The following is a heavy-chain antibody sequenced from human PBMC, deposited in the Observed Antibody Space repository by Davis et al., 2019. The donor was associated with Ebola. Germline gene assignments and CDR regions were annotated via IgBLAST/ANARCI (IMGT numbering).Heavy chain of an antibody. V-gene: IGHV4-39*07. Sequence: SETLSLTCTVSGGSISSSSYYWGWIRQPPGKGLEWIGSIYYSGSTYYNPSLKSRVTISVDTSKNQFSLKLSSVTAADTAVYYCARHQYCSSTSCYLVLDYWGQGTLVTVSS. CDR3: ARHQYCSSTSCYLVLDY. J-gene: IGHJ4*02. CDR1: GGSISSSSYY. CDR2: IYYSGST. D-gene: IGHD2-2*01.